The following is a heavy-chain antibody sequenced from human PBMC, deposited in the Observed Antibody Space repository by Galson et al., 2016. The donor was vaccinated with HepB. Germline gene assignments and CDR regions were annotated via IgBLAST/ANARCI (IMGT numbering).Heavy chain of an antibody. V-gene: IGHV4-39*01. CDR3: ARQSVAAPWSWFHP. CDR1: GGSISSSSYY. D-gene: IGHD6-13*01. CDR2: IYYSGST. Sequence: SETLSLTCTVSGGSISSSSYYWGWIRQPPGKGLEWIGSIYYSGSTYYNPSLKSRVTISVDTSKNQFSLKLSSVTAADTALYDCARQSVAAPWSWFHPWGQGTLVTVSS. J-gene: IGHJ5*02.